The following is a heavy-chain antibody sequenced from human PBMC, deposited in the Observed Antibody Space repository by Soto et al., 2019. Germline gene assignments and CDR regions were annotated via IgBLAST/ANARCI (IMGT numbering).Heavy chain of an antibody. J-gene: IGHJ4*02. CDR1: GFTFSSYS. Sequence: EVQLVESGGGLVQPGGSLRLSCAASGFTFSSYSMNWVRQAPGKGLEWVSYISSSSSTIYYADSVKGRFTISRDNAKNSLYLQMNSLRAEDTAVYYCARELAVAGYRQDDYWGQGTLVTVSS. D-gene: IGHD6-19*01. V-gene: IGHV3-48*01. CDR2: ISSSSSTI. CDR3: ARELAVAGYRQDDY.